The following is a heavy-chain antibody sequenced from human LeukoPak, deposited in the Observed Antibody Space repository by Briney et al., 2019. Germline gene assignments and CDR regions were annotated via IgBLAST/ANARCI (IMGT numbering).Heavy chain of an antibody. CDR1: GGSVSSGSYY. CDR2: IYYSGST. CDR3: ARRWLVLDY. V-gene: IGHV4-61*01. Sequence: PSETLSLTCTVSGGSVSSGSYYWSWIRQPPGKGLEWIGYIYYSGSTNYNPSLKSRVTISVDTSKNQFSLKLSSVTAADTAVYYCARRWLVLDYWGQGTLVTVS. J-gene: IGHJ4*02. D-gene: IGHD6-19*01.